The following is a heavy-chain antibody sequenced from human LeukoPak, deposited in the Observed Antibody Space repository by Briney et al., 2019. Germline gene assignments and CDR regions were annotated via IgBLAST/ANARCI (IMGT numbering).Heavy chain of an antibody. V-gene: IGHV3-23*01. Sequence: PGGSLRLSCAASGFTFSSYEMNWVRQAPGKGLEWVSAISGSGDSTYYADSVKGRFTISRDNSKNTLYLQMDSLRAEDTAVYYCAKDRGATRVYCFDYWGQGTLVTVSS. J-gene: IGHJ4*02. CDR1: GFTFSSYE. CDR2: ISGSGDST. CDR3: AKDRGATRVYCFDY. D-gene: IGHD1-26*01.